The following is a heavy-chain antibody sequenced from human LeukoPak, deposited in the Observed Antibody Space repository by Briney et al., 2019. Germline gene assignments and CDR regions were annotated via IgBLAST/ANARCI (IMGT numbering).Heavy chain of an antibody. CDR1: GGSISSYY. CDR2: IYTSGST. J-gene: IGHJ4*02. D-gene: IGHD3-3*01. Sequence: PSETLSLTCTVSGGSISSYYWSWIRQPPGKGLEWIGYIYTSGSTNYNPSLKSRVTMSVDTSKNQFSLRLSSVTAADTAVYYCARRGFWSGYDYWGQGTLVTVSS. V-gene: IGHV4-4*09. CDR3: ARRGFWSGYDY.